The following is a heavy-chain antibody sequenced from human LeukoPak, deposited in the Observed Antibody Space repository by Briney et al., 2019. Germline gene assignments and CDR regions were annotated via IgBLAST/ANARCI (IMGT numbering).Heavy chain of an antibody. J-gene: IGHJ6*02. D-gene: IGHD1-7*01. V-gene: IGHV1-69*04. CDR2: IIPILGIA. CDR1: GGTFSSYA. CDR3: ARDPTGTTLYYYGMDV. Sequence: GASVKVSCKASGGTFSSYAISWVRQAPGQGLEWMGRIIPILGIANYAQKFQGRVTITADKSTSTAYMELSSLRSEDTAVYYCARDPTGTTLYYYGMDVWGQGTTVTVSS.